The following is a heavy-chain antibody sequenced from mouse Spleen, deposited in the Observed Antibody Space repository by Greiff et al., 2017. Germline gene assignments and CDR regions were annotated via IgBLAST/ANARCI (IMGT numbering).Heavy chain of an antibody. J-gene: IGHJ4*01. D-gene: IGHD2-14*01. CDR1: GFTFSDYY. CDR3: AREAVSYRYEGSLAMDY. Sequence: EVMLVESEGGLVQPGSSMKLSCTASGFTFSDYYMAWVRQVPEKGLEWVANINYDGSSTYYLDSLKSRFIISRDNAKNILYLQMSSLKSEDTATYYCAREAVSYRYEGSLAMDYWGQGTSVTVSS. V-gene: IGHV5-16*01. CDR2: INYDGSST.